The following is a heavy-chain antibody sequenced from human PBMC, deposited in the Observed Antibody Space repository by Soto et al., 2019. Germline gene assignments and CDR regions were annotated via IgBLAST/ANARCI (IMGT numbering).Heavy chain of an antibody. V-gene: IGHV1-8*01. D-gene: IGHD1-20*01. Sequence: QVQLVQSGAEVKKPGASVKVSCKASGYSFSDYDINWVRQTTGQGPEWMGWMNPNSGNTGYAQKFQGRVTMTWNTSINTAYMELSSLGSEDTAVYYCARDNRYNWNDEGWFDPWGQGTLVTVSS. J-gene: IGHJ5*02. CDR2: MNPNSGNT. CDR3: ARDNRYNWNDEGWFDP. CDR1: GYSFSDYD.